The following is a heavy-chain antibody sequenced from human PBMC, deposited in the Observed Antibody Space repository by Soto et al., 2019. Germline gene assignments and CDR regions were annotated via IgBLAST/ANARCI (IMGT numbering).Heavy chain of an antibody. CDR1: GGSFSAYY. Sequence: QVQLQQWGAGLLKPSETMSLTCAVYGGSFSAYYLTWIHQPPGTGLEWIGEINHSGSTNYNPSLMNRVTLSVDTSKYYFSLKLTSVTDEDTAVYYCARDKITGLFDYRGKGTLVTVSS. CDR2: INHSGST. CDR3: ARDKITGLFDY. D-gene: IGHD2-8*02. V-gene: IGHV4-34*01. J-gene: IGHJ4*02.